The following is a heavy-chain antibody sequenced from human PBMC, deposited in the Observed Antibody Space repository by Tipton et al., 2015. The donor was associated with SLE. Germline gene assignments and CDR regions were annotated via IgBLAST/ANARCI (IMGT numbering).Heavy chain of an antibody. J-gene: IGHJ3*02. CDR3: VRDRGIVGTTGDVFDI. Sequence: SLRLSCLGSGFTFDDYGMSWVRQAPGKGLEWVSGINWDGGSTRYADSVKGRFTISRDNAKNSLYLQMNSLRAEDTALYRCVRDRGIVGTTGDVFDIWGQGTLLTVSS. CDR2: INWDGGST. V-gene: IGHV3-20*01. D-gene: IGHD1-26*01. CDR1: GFTFDDYG.